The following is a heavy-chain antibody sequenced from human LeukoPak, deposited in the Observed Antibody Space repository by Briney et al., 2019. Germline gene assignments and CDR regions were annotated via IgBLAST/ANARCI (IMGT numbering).Heavy chain of an antibody. CDR2: ISYDGSNK. Sequence: GGSLRLSCAASGFTFSSYAMHWVRQAPGKGLEWVAVISYDGSNKYYAYSVKGRSTISRDNSKNTRYLQMNSLRAEDTAVYYCARDGLREGTLDYWGQGTLVTVSS. J-gene: IGHJ4*02. CDR3: ARDGLREGTLDY. CDR1: GFTFSSYA. V-gene: IGHV3-30*01. D-gene: IGHD1-14*01.